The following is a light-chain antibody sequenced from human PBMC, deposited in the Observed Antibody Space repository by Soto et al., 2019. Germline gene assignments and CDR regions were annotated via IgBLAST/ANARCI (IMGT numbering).Light chain of an antibody. Sequence: QSALTQPASVSGSPGQSISISCTGTSSDVGAYNYVSWYQQHPGKAPKLLIYDVSHRPSGVSSLFSGSTSGNTASLTISGLQAEDEADYYCSSYTSSATYVFGTGTKLTVL. CDR1: SSDVGAYNY. CDR3: SSYTSSATYV. V-gene: IGLV2-14*03. CDR2: DVS. J-gene: IGLJ1*01.